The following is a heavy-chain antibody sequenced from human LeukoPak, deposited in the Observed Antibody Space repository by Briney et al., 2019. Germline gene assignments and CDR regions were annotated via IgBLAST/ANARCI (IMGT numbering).Heavy chain of an antibody. CDR3: ARIKPLDCTSTSCAFDY. V-gene: IGHV3-23*01. CDR2: LTYSGGST. CDR1: GFSFSSYA. D-gene: IGHD2-2*01. J-gene: IGHJ4*02. Sequence: PGGSLRLSCAASGFSFSSYAMSWVRQAPGKGLEWVSALTYSGGSTFYADSVKGRFTISRDNSQNTVYLQMNSLRAEDTAVYYCARIKPLDCTSTSCAFDYWGQGTLVSVSS.